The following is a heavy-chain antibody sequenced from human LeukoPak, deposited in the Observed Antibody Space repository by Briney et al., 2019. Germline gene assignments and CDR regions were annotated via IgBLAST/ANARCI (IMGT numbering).Heavy chain of an antibody. CDR3: ARDPPAVRTNTYA. CDR2: IYSGGDT. Sequence: PGGSLRLSCAASGFTVSNNYMNWVRQAPGKGLKWVSLIYSGGDTYYADSVKGRFTISRDSSKNTLYLQMNSLRAEDTAVYYCARDPPAVRTNTYAWGQGTLVTVSS. D-gene: IGHD4/OR15-4a*01. CDR1: GFTVSNNY. V-gene: IGHV3-66*01. J-gene: IGHJ5*02.